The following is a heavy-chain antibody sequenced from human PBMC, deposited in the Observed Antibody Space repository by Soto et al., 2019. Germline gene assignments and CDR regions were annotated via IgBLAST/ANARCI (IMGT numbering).Heavy chain of an antibody. D-gene: IGHD5-12*01. Sequence: SLRLSCTASGFTFGDYAMSWVRQAPGKGLEWVGFIRSKAYGGTTEHAASVKGRFTISRDDSKSIAYLQMNSLKTEDTAVYYCTRDLQPRPIYSGSPGYWGQGTLVTVSS. CDR2: IRSKAYGGTT. CDR1: GFTFGDYA. V-gene: IGHV3-49*04. CDR3: TRDLQPRPIYSGSPGY. J-gene: IGHJ4*02.